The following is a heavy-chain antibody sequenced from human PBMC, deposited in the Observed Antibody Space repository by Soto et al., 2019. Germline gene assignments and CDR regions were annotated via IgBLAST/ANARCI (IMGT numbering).Heavy chain of an antibody. D-gene: IGHD3-16*01. CDR3: ARENHDWDSYYYYGTDV. CDR2: INPNSGGT. V-gene: IGHV1-2*04. Sequence: ASVKVSCKASGYTFTGYYMHWVRQAPGQGLEWMGWINPNSGGTNYAQKFQGWVTMTRDTSISTAYMELSRLRSDDTAVYYCARENHDWDSYYYYGTDVWGQGTTVTVSS. J-gene: IGHJ6*02. CDR1: GYTFTGYY.